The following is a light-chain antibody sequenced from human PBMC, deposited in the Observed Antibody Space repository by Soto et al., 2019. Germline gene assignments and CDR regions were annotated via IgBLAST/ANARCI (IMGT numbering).Light chain of an antibody. J-gene: IGKJ5*01. CDR2: GAS. CDR1: QSISAH. CDR3: QQYGSSHT. V-gene: IGKV3-20*01. Sequence: EIVLTQSPATLSLSPGARATLSCRASQSISAHLAWYQQKPGQAPRLLIYGASSRAIGIPDRLSGSVSGSVLILTINRLEPEDSAVYYCQQYGSSHTFGQGTRLEIK.